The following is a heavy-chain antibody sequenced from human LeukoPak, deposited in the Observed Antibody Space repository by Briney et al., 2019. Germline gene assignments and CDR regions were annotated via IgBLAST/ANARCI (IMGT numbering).Heavy chain of an antibody. V-gene: IGHV4-38-2*01. CDR1: GGSFSGYY. D-gene: IGHD6-13*01. CDR2: IYHSGST. CDR3: ARVYSSSWYWNWFDP. J-gene: IGHJ5*02. Sequence: SETLSLTCAVYGGSFSGYYWGWIRQPPGKGLEWIGSIYHSGSTYYNPSLKSRVTISVDTSKNQFSLKVTSVTAADTAVYYCARVYSSSWYWNWFDPWGQGTLVTVSS.